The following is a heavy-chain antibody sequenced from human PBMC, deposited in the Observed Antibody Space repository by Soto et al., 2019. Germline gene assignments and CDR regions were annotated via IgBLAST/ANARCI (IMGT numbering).Heavy chain of an antibody. J-gene: IGHJ4*02. CDR1: GFTFSGYG. CDR3: ARDGVGTTTFFGYFDY. CDR2: TRHDGSNT. D-gene: IGHD1-26*01. Sequence: QVQLVESGGGVVQPGRSLRLSCAASGFTFSGYGMHWVRQAPGKGLEWVAITRHDGSNTYYADSVRGRFTISRDNSKKTLYLQMESLRAEDTAVYYCARDGVGTTTFFGYFDYWGQGTLVTVSS. V-gene: IGHV3-33*01.